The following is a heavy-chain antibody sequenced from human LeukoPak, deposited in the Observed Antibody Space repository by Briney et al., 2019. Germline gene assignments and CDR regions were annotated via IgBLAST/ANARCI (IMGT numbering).Heavy chain of an antibody. Sequence: SETLSPTCTVSGGSISSYYWSWIRQPAGKGLEWIGRIYTSGSTNYNPSLKSRVTMSVDTSKNQFSLKLSSVTAADTAVYYCASEGYYDFWSGWTGSDAFDIWGQGTMVTVSS. CDR3: ASEGYYDFWSGWTGSDAFDI. CDR1: GGSISSYY. D-gene: IGHD3-3*01. V-gene: IGHV4-4*07. CDR2: IYTSGST. J-gene: IGHJ3*02.